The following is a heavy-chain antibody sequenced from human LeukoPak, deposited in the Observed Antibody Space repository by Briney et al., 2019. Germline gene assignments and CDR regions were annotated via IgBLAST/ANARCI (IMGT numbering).Heavy chain of an antibody. CDR3: AKDEFENTTIIFDY. D-gene: IGHD1-1*01. Sequence: AGSLRLSSAASGFSVTSNYMSWVRQAPGKGLEWVSVIYSGGSTYYADSVKGRFTISRDNSKNTLYLQMDSLRGEDTAVYYCAKDEFENTTIIFDYWGQGTLVTVSS. CDR1: GFSVTSNY. V-gene: IGHV3-66*01. J-gene: IGHJ4*02. CDR2: IYSGGST.